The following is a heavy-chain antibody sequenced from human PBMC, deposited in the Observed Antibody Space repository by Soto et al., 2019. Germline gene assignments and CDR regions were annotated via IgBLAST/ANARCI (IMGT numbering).Heavy chain of an antibody. Sequence: QVQLVQSGAEVKKPGSSVKASCKTSGGTFRTSAISWVRQAPGQGLEWMGGIMPVFPTPDYAQKFQGRVTITADESTSTAYMERSSLRSEDTAVYYCARDKDRQQLGGNYYYIMDVWGQGTTVTVSS. CDR1: GGTFRTSA. V-gene: IGHV1-69*12. CDR3: ARDKDRQQLGGNYYYIMDV. CDR2: IMPVFPTP. J-gene: IGHJ6*01. D-gene: IGHD3-3*02.